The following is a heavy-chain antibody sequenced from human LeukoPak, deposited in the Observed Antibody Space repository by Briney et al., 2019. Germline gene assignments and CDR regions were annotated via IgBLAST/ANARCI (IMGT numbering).Heavy chain of an antibody. Sequence: GGSLRLSCAASGFTFSSYAMSWVRQAPGKGLEWVSAISGSGGSTYYADSVKGRFTISRDKSKNTLYLQIDSLRAEDTAVYYCASFGVATTYYFVYWGQGTLVTVSS. CDR1: GFTFSSYA. V-gene: IGHV3-23*01. J-gene: IGHJ4*02. CDR3: ASFGVATTYYFVY. D-gene: IGHD5-12*01. CDR2: ISGSGGST.